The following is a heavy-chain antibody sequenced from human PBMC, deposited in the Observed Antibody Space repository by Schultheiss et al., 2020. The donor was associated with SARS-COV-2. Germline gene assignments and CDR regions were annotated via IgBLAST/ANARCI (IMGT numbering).Heavy chain of an antibody. CDR2: IYYSGST. J-gene: IGHJ6*02. CDR1: GGSISSSSYY. CDR3: ARSDYYYAMDV. V-gene: IGHV4-39*07. Sequence: SQTLSLTCTVSGGSISSSSYYWGWIRQPPGKGLEWIGSIYYSGSTYYNPSLRSRVTISLDTSKSQFSLKVSSVTAADTAVYSCARSDYYYAMDVWGQGTTVTVSS.